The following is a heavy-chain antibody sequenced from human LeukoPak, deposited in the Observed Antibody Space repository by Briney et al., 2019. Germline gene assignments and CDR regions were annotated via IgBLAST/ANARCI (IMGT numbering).Heavy chain of an antibody. CDR1: GFAFSDYD. CDR3: GRAFPPLRTSSAGDL. D-gene: IGHD3-16*01. J-gene: IGHJ4*02. V-gene: IGHV3-69-1*02. Sequence: GGSLRLSCSASGFAFSDYDMNWVRQAPGKGLEWVSSISGLSTHIYYGDSVKGRFSISRDNAKNSVYLQMNSLGVEDTAIYYCGRAFPPLRTSSAGDLWGQGILVAVSS. CDR2: ISGLSTHI.